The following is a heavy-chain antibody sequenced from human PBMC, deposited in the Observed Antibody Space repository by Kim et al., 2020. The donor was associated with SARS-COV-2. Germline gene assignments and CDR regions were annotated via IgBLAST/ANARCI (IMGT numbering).Heavy chain of an antibody. CDR3: ARGHAWNGGPYYFDY. J-gene: IGHJ4*02. CDR2: MNPNSGNT. D-gene: IGHD1-1*01. V-gene: IGHV1-8*01. CDR1: GYTFSSYD. Sequence: ASVKVSCKASGYTFSSYDINWVRQATGQGLEWIGWMNPNSGNTGYAQKFQGRGTITRNTSTSTAYLDLRSLRSEDTAVYYCARGHAWNGGPYYFDYWGQGTLVTVSS.